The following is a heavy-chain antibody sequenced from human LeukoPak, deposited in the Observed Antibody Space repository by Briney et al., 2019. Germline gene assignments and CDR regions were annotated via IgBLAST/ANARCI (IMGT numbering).Heavy chain of an antibody. Sequence: GGSLRLSCATSGFTFSNAWVNWVRQAPGKGLEWVGRIRSNSDGGTIDYAAPVKGRFTLSRDDSKTTLYLQMNSLQTEDTAVYYCATDFYDSTWGQGTLVTVSS. CDR1: GFTFSNAW. J-gene: IGHJ5*02. CDR3: ATDFYDST. D-gene: IGHD3-22*01. CDR2: IRSNSDGGTI. V-gene: IGHV3-15*07.